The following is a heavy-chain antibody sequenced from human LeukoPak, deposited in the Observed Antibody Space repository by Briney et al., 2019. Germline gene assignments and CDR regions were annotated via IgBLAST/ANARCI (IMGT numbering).Heavy chain of an antibody. J-gene: IGHJ4*02. V-gene: IGHV3-74*01. CDR3: ARGRGTSSMHPRSSRSDY. CDR1: GFTFSSNW. Sequence: GGSLRLSCAASGFTFSSNWMHWIRQAPGKGLVWVSRIDSDGSSTSYADSVKGRFTISRDNAKNTLSLQMNSLRAEDTAVYYCARGRGTSSMHPRSSRSDYWGQGTLVTVSS. D-gene: IGHD3-16*01. CDR2: IDSDGSST.